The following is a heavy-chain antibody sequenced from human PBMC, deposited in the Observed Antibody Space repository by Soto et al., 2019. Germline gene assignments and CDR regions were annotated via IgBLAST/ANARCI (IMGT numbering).Heavy chain of an antibody. CDR1: GFTFSSYA. V-gene: IGHV3-23*01. J-gene: IGHJ6*02. D-gene: IGHD2-15*01. CDR2: ISGSGGST. Sequence: GGSLRLSCAASGFTFSSYAMSWVRQAPGKGLEWVSAISGSGGSTYYADSVKGRFTISRDNAKNSLYLQMNSLGVEGTAVYYCARDRGYDAHDYYYNAMDVWGQGTTVTVSS. CDR3: ARDRGYDAHDYYYNAMDV.